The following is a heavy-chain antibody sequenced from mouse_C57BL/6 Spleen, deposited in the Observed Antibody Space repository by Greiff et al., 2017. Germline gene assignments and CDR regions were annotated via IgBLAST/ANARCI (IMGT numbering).Heavy chain of an antibody. CDR1: GYTFTSYW. D-gene: IGHD1-1*01. J-gene: IGHJ2*01. CDR3: TRIAYYGSSYGYFDY. Sequence: VQLKQSGTVLARPGASVKMSCKTSGYTFTSYWMHWVKQRPGQGLEWIGAIYPGNSDTSYNQKFKGKAKLTAVTSASTAYMELSSLTNEDSAVYYCTRIAYYGSSYGYFDYWGQGTTLTVSS. V-gene: IGHV1-5*01. CDR2: IYPGNSDT.